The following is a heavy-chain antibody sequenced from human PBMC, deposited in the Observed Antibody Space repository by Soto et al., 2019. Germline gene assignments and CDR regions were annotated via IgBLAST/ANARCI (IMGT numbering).Heavy chain of an antibody. CDR2: IIPIFGTP. J-gene: IGHJ4*02. CDR1: GGIFSTYA. Sequence: QVQLVQSGAEVKKPGSSVKVSCKASGGIFSTYAISWLRQAPGQGLEWMGGIIPIFGTPNYAQRFQGRVTITADESTTPSYMELSRLKSEETAVYYCARDRDDYGSGNYYNRIDFWGQGTLVTVSS. CDR3: ARDRDDYGSGNYYNRIDF. D-gene: IGHD3-10*01. V-gene: IGHV1-69*01.